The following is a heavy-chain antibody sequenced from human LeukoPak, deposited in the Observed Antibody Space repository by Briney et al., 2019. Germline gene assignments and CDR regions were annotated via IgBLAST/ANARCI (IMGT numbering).Heavy chain of an antibody. Sequence: GGSLRLSCAASGSTFSSYGMHWVRQAPGKGLEWVALIWHDGSNKYYADSVKGRFTISRDNSKNTLYLQMNSLRAEDTAVYYCARGLYSSGGVYFDYWGHGTLVTVSS. CDR3: ARGLYSSGGVYFDY. J-gene: IGHJ4*01. CDR1: GSTFSSYG. CDR2: IWHDGSNK. V-gene: IGHV3-33*01. D-gene: IGHD6-19*01.